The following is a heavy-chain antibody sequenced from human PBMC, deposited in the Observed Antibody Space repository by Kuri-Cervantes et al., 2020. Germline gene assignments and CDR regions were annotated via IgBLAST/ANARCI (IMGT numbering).Heavy chain of an antibody. V-gene: IGHV3-21*01. D-gene: IGHD6-13*01. CDR1: GFTFSSYS. CDR3: ARAPYSSSWYWGMDV. CDR2: ISSASTYYI. J-gene: IGHJ6*02. Sequence: GESLKISCAASGFTFSSYSMNWVRQAPGKGLEWVSSISSASTYYIYYADSVRGRFTISRGNAKNSLYLQMNSLRAGDTAIYYCARAPYSSSWYWGMDVWGQGTTVTVSS.